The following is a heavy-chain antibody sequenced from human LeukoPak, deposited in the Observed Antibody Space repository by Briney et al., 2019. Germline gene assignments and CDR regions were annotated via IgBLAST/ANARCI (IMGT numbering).Heavy chain of an antibody. CDR2: ISWNSGHI. CDR1: GFTVEHYA. D-gene: IGHD3-10*01. CDR3: ARGPPYGSRSDYFDY. Sequence: GRSLRLSCAASGFTVEHYAIHWVRQAPGKGLEWVSGISWNSGHIGYADSVKGRFTISRANAKNSLYLHMNSLRVEDTAVYYCARGPPYGSRSDYFDYWGQGTLVTVSS. V-gene: IGHV3-9*01. J-gene: IGHJ4*02.